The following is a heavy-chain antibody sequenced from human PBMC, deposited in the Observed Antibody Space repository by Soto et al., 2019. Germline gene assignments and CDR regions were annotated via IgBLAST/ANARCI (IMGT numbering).Heavy chain of an antibody. D-gene: IGHD3-10*01. CDR1: GDTFTFYS. CDR2: INPILSMS. Sequence: QVQLVQSGAEVKKPGSSVRVSCKASGDTFTFYSINWVRQAPGLGLEWMGRINPILSMSNYAQRFQGRVTMTADKSTSTAYMKLSSLRSEDTAMYYCASSYGSGYRAFDYWSQGALVTVSS. CDR3: ASSYGSGYRAFDY. J-gene: IGHJ4*02. V-gene: IGHV1-69*02.